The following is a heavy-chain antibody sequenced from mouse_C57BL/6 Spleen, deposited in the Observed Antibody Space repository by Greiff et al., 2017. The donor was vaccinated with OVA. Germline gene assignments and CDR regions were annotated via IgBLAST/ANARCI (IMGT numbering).Heavy chain of an antibody. J-gene: IGHJ4*01. D-gene: IGHD2-12*01. CDR3: ARDYDGAMDY. CDR1: GFTFSDYY. V-gene: IGHV5-16*01. Sequence: EVHLVESEGGLVQPGSSMKLSCTASGFTFSDYYMAWVRQVPEKSLEWVANINYDGSCTYYLDSLKRSFLISGDNAKNILYLQMSSLKSEDTATYYCARDYDGAMDYWGQGTSVTVSS. CDR2: INYDGSCT.